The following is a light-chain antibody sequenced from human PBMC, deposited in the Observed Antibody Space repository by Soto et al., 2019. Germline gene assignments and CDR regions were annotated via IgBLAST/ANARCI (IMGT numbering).Light chain of an antibody. V-gene: IGKV3-15*01. CDR1: QSVSSSY. J-gene: IGKJ4*01. CDR2: GAS. Sequence: EIVLTQSPGTLSLSPGERATLSCRASQSVSSSYLAWYQQKPGQAPRLLIYGASTRATGIPARFSGSGSATEFTLTISSLRSDDFAVYYCQQYNNWPLTFGGGTKVDIK. CDR3: QQYNNWPLT.